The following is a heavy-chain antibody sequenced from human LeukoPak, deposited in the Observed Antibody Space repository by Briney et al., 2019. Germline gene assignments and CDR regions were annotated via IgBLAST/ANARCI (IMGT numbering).Heavy chain of an antibody. CDR1: GGSISSYY. CDR2: ISYSGNT. J-gene: IGHJ3*02. CDR3: ARHRQYDADAFDI. Sequence: PSETLSLTCTVSGGSISSYYWTWIRQPPGKGLEWIGFISYSGNTKYNPSLKSRVTISGDTSKNQFSVKLISVTAADTAVYFCARHRQYDADAFDIWGQGTMVTVSS. D-gene: IGHD2-8*01. V-gene: IGHV4-59*08.